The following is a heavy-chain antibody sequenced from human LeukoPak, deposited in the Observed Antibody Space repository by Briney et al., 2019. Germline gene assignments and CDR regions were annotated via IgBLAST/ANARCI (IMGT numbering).Heavy chain of an antibody. CDR2: INPNSGGT. D-gene: IGHD3-10*01. Sequence: ASVKVSCKASGYTFTGCYMHWVRQAPGQGLEWMGWINPNSGGTNYAQKFQGRVTMTRDTSISTAYMELSRLRSDDTAVYYCAKGQRYYGSGLDAFDIWGQGTIITVSS. J-gene: IGHJ3*02. V-gene: IGHV1-2*02. CDR3: AKGQRYYGSGLDAFDI. CDR1: GYTFTGCY.